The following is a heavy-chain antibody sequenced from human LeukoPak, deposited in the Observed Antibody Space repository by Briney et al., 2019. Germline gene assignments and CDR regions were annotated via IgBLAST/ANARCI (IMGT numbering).Heavy chain of an antibody. CDR3: ARDGYSYGTLLRYFDY. CDR2: INPSGTGT. J-gene: IGHJ4*02. D-gene: IGHD5-18*01. CDR1: GYTITNNY. Sequence: VASVKVSCKASGYTITNNYMHWVRQAPGQGLEWMGVINPSGTGTSYAQKFQGRITMTRDMSTSTVYMELSSLRSEDTAVYYCARDGYSYGTLLRYFDYWGQGTLVTVSS. V-gene: IGHV1-46*01.